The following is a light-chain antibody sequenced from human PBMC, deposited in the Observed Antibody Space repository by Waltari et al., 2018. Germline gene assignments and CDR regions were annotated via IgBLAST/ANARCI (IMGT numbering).Light chain of an antibody. CDR3: SSYVSSN. J-gene: IGLJ1*01. V-gene: IGLV2-14*03. Sequence: HSALTQPASVSGSPGPSITLSCTEISSDIDHYKSVSWYQQHPGKAPKLIIYDVNVRPSRVSNRFSGSKSGNTASLTISGLQADDEADYYCSSYVSSNFGSGTKVTVL. CDR1: SSDIDHYKS. CDR2: DVN.